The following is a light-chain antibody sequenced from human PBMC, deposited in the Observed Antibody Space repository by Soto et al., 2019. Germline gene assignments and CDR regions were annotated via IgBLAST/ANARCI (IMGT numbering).Light chain of an antibody. Sequence: DIVLTQSPLSLPVTPGEPASISCRSSQSLLHSNGNIYLDWYLQKTGQSPQLLTSLGSIRDSGVPDRFSGSGAGPDFIRKISRVEAEDVGVYYCLQAIQAPRTVGLGTKVEIQ. CDR3: LQAIQAPRT. CDR1: QSLLHSNGNIY. CDR2: LGS. V-gene: IGKV2-28*01. J-gene: IGKJ1*01.